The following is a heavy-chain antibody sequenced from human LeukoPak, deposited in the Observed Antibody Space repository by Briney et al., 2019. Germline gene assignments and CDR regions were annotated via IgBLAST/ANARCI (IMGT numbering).Heavy chain of an antibody. CDR2: ISSSGSTI. D-gene: IGHD3-10*02. J-gene: IGHJ6*04. V-gene: IGHV3-48*03. Sequence: GGSLSLSCAASGFTFSSYEMNWVRQPPGKGLEWVSYISSSGSTIYYADSVKGRFNISRDNAKNSLYLQMNSLRAEDTAVYYCAELGITMIGGVWGKGTTVTISS. CDR1: GFTFSSYE. CDR3: AELGITMIGGV.